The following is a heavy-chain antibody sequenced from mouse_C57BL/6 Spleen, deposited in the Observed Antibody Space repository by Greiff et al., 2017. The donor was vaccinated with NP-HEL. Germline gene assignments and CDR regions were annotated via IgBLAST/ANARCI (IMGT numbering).Heavy chain of an antibody. CDR1: GFTFSDYY. Sequence: EVKLVESGGGLVQPGGSLKLSCAASGFTFSDYYMYWVRQTPEKRLEWVAYISNGGGSTYYPDTVKGRFTISRDNAKNTLYLQMSRLKSEDTAMYYCARGTVGGYFDVWGTGTTVTVSS. J-gene: IGHJ1*03. D-gene: IGHD1-1*01. CDR2: ISNGGGST. CDR3: ARGTVGGYFDV. V-gene: IGHV5-12*01.